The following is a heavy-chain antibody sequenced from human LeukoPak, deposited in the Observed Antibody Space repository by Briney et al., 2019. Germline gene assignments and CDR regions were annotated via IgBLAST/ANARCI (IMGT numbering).Heavy chain of an antibody. D-gene: IGHD2-15*01. V-gene: IGHV3-30*18. CDR2: ISYDGSNK. Sequence: GRSLRLSCAASGFTFSSYGMHWVRQAPGKGLEWVAVISYDGSNKYDADSVKGRFTISRDNSKNTLYLQMNSLRAEDTAVYYRAQSPGYCSGGSCYYFDYWGQGTLVTVSS. CDR3: AQSPGYCSGGSCYYFDY. CDR1: GFTFSSYG. J-gene: IGHJ4*02.